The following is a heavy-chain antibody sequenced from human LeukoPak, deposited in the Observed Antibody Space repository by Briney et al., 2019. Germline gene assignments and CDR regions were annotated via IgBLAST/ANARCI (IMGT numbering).Heavy chain of an antibody. V-gene: IGHV6-1*01. CDR1: GDSVSYNIAT. CDR3: VRDSDDYYWALDF. D-gene: IGHD3-10*01. CDR2: TYYRSRWGN. J-gene: IGHJ4*02. Sequence: SQTLSLTCSLSGDSVSYNIATWNWVRQSPSRGLGWLGRTYYRSRWGNDYAISVKSRITINPDTSRNQFSLQLNSVTPEDTAVYYCVRDSDDYYWALDFWGQGTPVTVSS.